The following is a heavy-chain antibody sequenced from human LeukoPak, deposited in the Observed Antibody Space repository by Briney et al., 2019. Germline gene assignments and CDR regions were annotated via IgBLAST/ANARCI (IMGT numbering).Heavy chain of an antibody. Sequence: GGSLRLSCAASGFTFSAYSMNWVRQAPGKGLEWVSYISSSSSTIYYADSVKGRFTISRDNAKNSLFLQMNSLRAEDTAVYYCARLPAYCSSTSCYYDYWGQGTLVTVSS. CDR1: GFTFSAYS. CDR2: ISSSSSTI. V-gene: IGHV3-48*04. CDR3: ARLPAYCSSTSCYYDY. J-gene: IGHJ4*02. D-gene: IGHD2-2*01.